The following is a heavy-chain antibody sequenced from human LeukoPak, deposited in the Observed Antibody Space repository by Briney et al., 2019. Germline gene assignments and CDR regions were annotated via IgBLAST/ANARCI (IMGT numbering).Heavy chain of an antibody. CDR3: ARAHFYGSGSYYSKYYYYGMDV. CDR1: GGSFSGYH. Sequence: SETLSLTCAVYGGSFSGYHWSWIRQPPGKGLEWIGEINHSGSTNYNPSLKSRVTISVDTSKNQFSLKLSSVTAADTAVYYCARAHFYGSGSYYSKYYYYGMDVWGQGTTVTVSS. CDR2: INHSGST. J-gene: IGHJ6*02. D-gene: IGHD3-10*01. V-gene: IGHV4-34*01.